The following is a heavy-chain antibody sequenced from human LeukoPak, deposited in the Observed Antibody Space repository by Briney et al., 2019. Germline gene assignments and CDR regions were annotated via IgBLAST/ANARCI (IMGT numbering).Heavy chain of an antibody. D-gene: IGHD2-21*02. J-gene: IGHJ3*01. V-gene: IGHV3-66*01. CDR2: IYTGGKT. CDR3: VTEEVTAGAFDF. CDR1: GFSVSHKF. Sequence: PGESLRLSCAASGFSVSHKFMDWVRQAPGKGLEWVSVIYTGGKTDYADSVKGRFTISRDNSKNTLFLQMNSLRGADTAVYYCVTEEVTAGAFDFWGQGTMVTVSS.